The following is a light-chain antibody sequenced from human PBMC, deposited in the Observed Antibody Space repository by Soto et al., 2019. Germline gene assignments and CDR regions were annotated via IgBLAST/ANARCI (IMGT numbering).Light chain of an antibody. Sequence: QSVLTQPPSASGSPGQSVTISCTGTSSDVGGYNYVSWYQQHPGQAPKLMIYEVSKRPSGVPDRFSGSKSGNTASLTVSGLQAEDEADYYCSSYAGSKNYVFGTGTKVTVL. CDR2: EVS. CDR1: SSDVGGYNY. CDR3: SSYAGSKNYV. V-gene: IGLV2-8*01. J-gene: IGLJ1*01.